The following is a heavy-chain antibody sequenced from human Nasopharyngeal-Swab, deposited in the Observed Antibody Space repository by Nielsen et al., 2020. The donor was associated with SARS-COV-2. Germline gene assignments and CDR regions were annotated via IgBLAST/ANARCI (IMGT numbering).Heavy chain of an antibody. D-gene: IGHD6-19*01. J-gene: IGHJ6*02. CDR3: AREKAVAGIGGYHYYGMDV. CDR2: IYSGGST. CDR1: GFTVSSNY. Sequence: GESLKISCAASGFTVSSNYMSWVRQAPGKGLEWVSVIYSGGSTYCIDSVKGRFTVSRDNSRNTLYLQMNSLRPEDTAVYYCAREKAVAGIGGYHYYGMDVWGQGTTVTVSS. V-gene: IGHV3-53*05.